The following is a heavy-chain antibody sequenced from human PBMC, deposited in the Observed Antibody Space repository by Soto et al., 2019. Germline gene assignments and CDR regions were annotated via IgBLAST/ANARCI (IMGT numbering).Heavy chain of an antibody. J-gene: IGHJ6*03. CDR1: GGSFSGYY. V-gene: IGHV4-34*01. Sequence: SETLSLTCAVYGGSFSGYYWSWIRQPPGKGLEWIGEINHSGSTNYNPSLKSRVTVSVDTSKNQFSLKLSSVTAADTAVYYCARGRAGYCSGGSCYSYYYYYMDVWGKGTTVTVSS. CDR2: INHSGST. D-gene: IGHD2-15*01. CDR3: ARGRAGYCSGGSCYSYYYYYMDV.